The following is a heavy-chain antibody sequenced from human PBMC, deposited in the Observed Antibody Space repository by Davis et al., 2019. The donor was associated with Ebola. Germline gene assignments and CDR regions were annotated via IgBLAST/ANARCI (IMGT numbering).Heavy chain of an antibody. J-gene: IGHJ5*02. Sequence: PGGSLRLSCAASGFTFSSYWMSWVRQAPGKGLEWVANIKQDGSEKYYVDSVKGRFTISRDNAKNSLYLQMNSLRAEDTAVYYCARTPMYSSSWYCWFDPWGQGTLVTVSS. CDR3: ARTPMYSSSWYCWFDP. D-gene: IGHD6-13*01. CDR2: IKQDGSEK. CDR1: GFTFSSYW. V-gene: IGHV3-7*01.